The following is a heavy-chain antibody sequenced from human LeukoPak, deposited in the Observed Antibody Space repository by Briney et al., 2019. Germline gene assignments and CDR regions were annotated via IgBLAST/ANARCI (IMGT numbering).Heavy chain of an antibody. D-gene: IGHD6-13*01. V-gene: IGHV3-7*01. Sequence: GGSPRLSCAASGFTFSSYWMSWVRQAPGKGLEWVANIKQDGSEKYYVDSVKGRFTISRDNAKNSLYLQMNSLRAEDTAVYYCARDKNMYSSSWNNWFDPWGQGTLVTVSS. CDR1: GFTFSSYW. J-gene: IGHJ5*02. CDR3: ARDKNMYSSSWNNWFDP. CDR2: IKQDGSEK.